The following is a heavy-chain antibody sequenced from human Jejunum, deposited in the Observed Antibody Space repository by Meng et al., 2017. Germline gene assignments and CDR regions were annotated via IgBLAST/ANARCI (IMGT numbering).Heavy chain of an antibody. Sequence: VPLQESGPRLVRHSETLSLTCTVSGGSVSSGNYYWSWIRQPPGKGLEWIGYIYYSGSTNYNPSLKSRVTISVDTSKNQFSLKLSSVTAADTAVYYCARGGFFEAAAANLIDSWGQGTLVTVSS. CDR3: ARGGFFEAAAANLIDS. J-gene: IGHJ4*02. V-gene: IGHV4-61*01. CDR2: IYYSGST. D-gene: IGHD6-13*01. CDR1: GGSVSSGNYY.